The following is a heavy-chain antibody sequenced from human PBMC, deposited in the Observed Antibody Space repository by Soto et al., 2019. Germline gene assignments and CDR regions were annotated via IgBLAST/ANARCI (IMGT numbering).Heavy chain of an antibody. J-gene: IGHJ4*02. CDR1: GFTFTHYR. V-gene: IGHV3-74*03. CDR3: ARAGDGNYVQDX. CDR2: INSDGARI. D-gene: IGHD3-16*01. Sequence: PGGSLRLSCAASGFTFTHYRIHWVRQPPGKGLEWVFRINSDGARIEYGDSVKGRFTISIDNDHNMVFLQMNSLTDEDSGIYFCARAGDGNYVQDXWGQGTLVT.